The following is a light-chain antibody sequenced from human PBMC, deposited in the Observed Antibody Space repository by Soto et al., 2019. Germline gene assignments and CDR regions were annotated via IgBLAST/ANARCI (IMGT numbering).Light chain of an antibody. J-gene: IGKJ2*01. CDR3: QQYGSSPPYT. V-gene: IGKV3-20*01. Sequence: EIVLTQSPGTLSLSPGERATLSCRASQSVSSSYLAGYQQKPGQAPRLLIYGASSRATGIPDRFSCSGSGTDFTLTISRLEPEDCAVYYCQQYGSSPPYTFGQGTKLEIK. CDR2: GAS. CDR1: QSVSSSY.